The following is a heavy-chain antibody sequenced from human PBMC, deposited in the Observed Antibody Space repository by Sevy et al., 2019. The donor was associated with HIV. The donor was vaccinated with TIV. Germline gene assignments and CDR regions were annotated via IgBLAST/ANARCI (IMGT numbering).Heavy chain of an antibody. CDR2: ISYDGNIQ. D-gene: IGHD5-18*01. CDR1: GLTFSTYG. CDR3: AKDQGGYNYAPGY. V-gene: IGHV3-30*18. Sequence: GESLKISCAASGLTFSTYGMHWVRQAPGKGLEWVAVISYDGNIQYYADSVKGRFTVSRDNSKNTLYLQMNSLRAEDSDVYYCAKDQGGYNYAPGYWGQGTLVTVSS. J-gene: IGHJ4*02.